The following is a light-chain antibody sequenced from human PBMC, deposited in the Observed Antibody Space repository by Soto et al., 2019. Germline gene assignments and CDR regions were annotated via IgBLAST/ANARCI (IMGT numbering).Light chain of an antibody. CDR3: QQRRNSIT. J-gene: IGKJ3*01. CDR2: DAS. Sequence: EIVLTQSPGTLSLSPGERATLSCRASQSVSSYLAWYQQEPGHAPRLLIYDASTRATGIPARFSGSGSGTDFTLTISSLEAEDFEVYYCQQRRNSITFGPGTKVDIK. CDR1: QSVSSY. V-gene: IGKV3-11*01.